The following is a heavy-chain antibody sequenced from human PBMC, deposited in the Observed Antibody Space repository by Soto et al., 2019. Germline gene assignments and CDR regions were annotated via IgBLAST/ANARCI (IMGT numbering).Heavy chain of an antibody. V-gene: IGHV4-59*11. CDR3: ARGRFYFDN. Sequence: PSETLSLTCIVSAGSSTGHYWSCIRQPPGKGLEWIGCVHHTGSTDLNPSLKSRVTISVDTSKNQFSLKLGSVTAADTALYFCARGRFYFDNWGQGTLVTVSS. J-gene: IGHJ4*02. CDR2: VHHTGST. CDR1: AGSSTGHY.